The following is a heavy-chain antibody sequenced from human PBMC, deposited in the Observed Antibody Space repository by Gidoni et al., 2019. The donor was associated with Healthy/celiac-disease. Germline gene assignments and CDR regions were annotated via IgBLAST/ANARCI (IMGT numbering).Heavy chain of an antibody. CDR3: AASPAYYYDSSGYDHDAFDI. D-gene: IGHD3-22*01. CDR2: INPNSGGT. CDR1: GYTFTGYY. V-gene: IGHV1-2*04. J-gene: IGHJ3*02. Sequence: QVQLVQSGAEVKKPGASVQVACKDSGYTFTGYYMHWVRQAPGQGLEWMGWINPNSGGTNYAQKFQGWVTMTRDTSISTAYMELSRLRSDDTAVYYCAASPAYYYDSSGYDHDAFDIWGQGTMVTVSS.